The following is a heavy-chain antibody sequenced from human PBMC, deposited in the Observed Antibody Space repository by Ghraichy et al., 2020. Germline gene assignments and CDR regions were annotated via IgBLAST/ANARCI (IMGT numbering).Heavy chain of an antibody. Sequence: SETLSLTCTVSGGSISSGGYYWSWIRQHPGKGLEWIGYIYYSGSTYYNPSLKSRVTISVDTSKNQFSLKLSSVTAADTAVYYCARGDRRDSDDYDFWSGYWPHAFDIWGQGTMVTVSS. V-gene: IGHV4-31*03. CDR1: GGSISSGGYY. J-gene: IGHJ3*02. CDR2: IYYSGST. CDR3: ARGDRRDSDDYDFWSGYWPHAFDI. D-gene: IGHD3-3*01.